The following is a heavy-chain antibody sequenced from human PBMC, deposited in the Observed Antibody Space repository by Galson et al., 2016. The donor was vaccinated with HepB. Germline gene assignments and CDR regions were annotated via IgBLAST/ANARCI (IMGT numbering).Heavy chain of an antibody. D-gene: IGHD5-12*01. CDR2: MYDSGTT. V-gene: IGHV4-59*01. CDR3: ARGKRGSRGYDEAIDS. Sequence: SETLSLTCTVSGGSIRGSYWTWIRQPPGKGLEWIGYMYDSGTTNYNPALKSRVTISIDTSKNQFSLKLSSVTAADTALYFCARGKRGSRGYDEAIDSWGQRSLVTVSS. J-gene: IGHJ4*02. CDR1: GGSIRGSY.